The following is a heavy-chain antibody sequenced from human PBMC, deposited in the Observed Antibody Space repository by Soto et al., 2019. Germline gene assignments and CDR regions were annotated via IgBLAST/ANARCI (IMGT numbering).Heavy chain of an antibody. J-gene: IGHJ3*02. CDR1: GFTFSSYA. Sequence: LRLSCAASGFTFSSYAMSWVRQSPGKGLEWVSAISGSGGSTYYADSVKGHFTISRDNSKNTLYLQMNSLRAEDTAVYYCAKDLYDGLGMAFDIWGQGTMVTVSS. D-gene: IGHD3-22*01. CDR2: ISGSGGST. CDR3: AKDLYDGLGMAFDI. V-gene: IGHV3-23*01.